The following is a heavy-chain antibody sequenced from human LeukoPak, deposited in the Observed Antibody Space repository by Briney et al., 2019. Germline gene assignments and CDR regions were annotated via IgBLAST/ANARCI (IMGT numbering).Heavy chain of an antibody. CDR1: RFTFSTYW. D-gene: IGHD6-19*01. CDR3: ARRSVAGSLDY. Sequence: IDSCPAARFTFSTYWMSLVRQAPGKGLEWVANTKEDGGEEYYVDSVKGRFTISRDNAENSLYLKMNSLRAEDTAVYYCARRSVAGSLDYWGQGTLVTVSS. CDR2: TKEDGGEE. J-gene: IGHJ4*02. V-gene: IGHV3-7*01.